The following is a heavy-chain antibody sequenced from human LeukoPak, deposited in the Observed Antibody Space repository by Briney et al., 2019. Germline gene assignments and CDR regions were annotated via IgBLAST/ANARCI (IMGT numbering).Heavy chain of an antibody. J-gene: IGHJ6*03. V-gene: IGHV4-4*02. CDR1: GGSISSSNW. CDR2: IYHSGST. CDR3: AGYSGYDQIYYYYYYMDV. Sequence: SETLSLTCAVSGGSISSSNWWSWVRQPPGKGLEWIGEIYHSGSTNYNPSLKSRVTISVDKSKNQFSLKLSSVTAADTAVYYCAGYSGYDQIYYYYYYMDVWGKGTTVTVSS. D-gene: IGHD5-12*01.